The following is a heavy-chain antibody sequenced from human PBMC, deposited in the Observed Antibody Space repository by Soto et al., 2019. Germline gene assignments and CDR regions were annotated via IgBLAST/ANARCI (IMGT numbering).Heavy chain of an antibody. J-gene: IGHJ4*02. V-gene: IGHV3-30*18. CDR3: AKRGGVVGGSEHPFFEY. CDR2: ISFDGKNR. CDR1: GFIFSNYG. Sequence: QVQLVESGGGVVQPGNSLRLSCAASGFIFSNYGMHWVRQAPGKGLEWVALISFDGKNRNYADSVKGRFTIYRDNPKNTLYLEMNSLRPEDTAFYYCAKRGGVVGGSEHPFFEYCGQGTLVTVSS. D-gene: IGHD2-15*01.